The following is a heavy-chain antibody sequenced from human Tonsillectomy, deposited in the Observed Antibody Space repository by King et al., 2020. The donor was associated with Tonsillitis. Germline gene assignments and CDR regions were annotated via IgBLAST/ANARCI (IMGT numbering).Heavy chain of an antibody. V-gene: IGHV1-18*01. CDR1: GYTFTSYG. CDR2: ISGYNGNT. J-gene: IGHJ6*02. D-gene: IGHD4-23*01. Sequence: VQLVESGAEVKKPGASVKVSCKASGYTFTSYGIAWVRQAPGQGLEWMGWISGYNGNTNYAQKLQGRVTMTTDTSTSTAYMELRSLRSDDTAVYYCARALKSLVIYYYYYGMDVWGQGTTVTVSS. CDR3: ARALKSLVIYYYYYGMDV.